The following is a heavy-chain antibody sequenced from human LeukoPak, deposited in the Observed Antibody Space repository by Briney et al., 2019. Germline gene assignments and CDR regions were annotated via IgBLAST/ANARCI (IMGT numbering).Heavy chain of an antibody. Sequence: SETLSLTCTVSGGSISSGSYYWSWIRQPAGKGLEWIGRIYTSGSTNYNPSLKSRVTISVDTSKNQFSLKLSSVTAADTAVYYCAIGSGYSGWFDPWGQGTLVTVSS. CDR3: AIGSGYSGWFDP. V-gene: IGHV4-61*02. D-gene: IGHD3-22*01. CDR1: GGSISSGSYY. CDR2: IYTSGST. J-gene: IGHJ5*02.